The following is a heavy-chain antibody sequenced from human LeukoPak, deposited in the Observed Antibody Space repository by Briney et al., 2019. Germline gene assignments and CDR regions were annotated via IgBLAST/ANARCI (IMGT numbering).Heavy chain of an antibody. CDR2: INTDGTVT. D-gene: IGHD6-19*01. V-gene: IGHV3-74*01. CDR1: GFTFSKYW. J-gene: IGHJ5*01. Sequence: GGSLRLSCAASGFTFSKYWMLWVRHAPGKGLESGSRINTDGTVTTYAESVKGRFNDSRDNGENTMFLQMNSVRDEDTAVYYCATKQWLAPPPDSWGQGTPVTVSS. CDR3: ATKQWLAPPPDS.